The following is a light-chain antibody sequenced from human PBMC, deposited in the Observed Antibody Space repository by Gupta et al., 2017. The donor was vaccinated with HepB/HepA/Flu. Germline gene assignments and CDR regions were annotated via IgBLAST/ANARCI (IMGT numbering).Light chain of an antibody. CDR1: SSDIAATYD. CDR2: GNS. CDR3: QSYDSTLNGYV. Sequence: QSVLTQPPSVSGAPGHRVTVSFTGGSSDIAATYDVHWYQQVPGTAPKLLIYGNSNRPSGVPDRFSGSKSGTSASLAISGLQAEDEAHYYCQSYDSTLNGYVFGTGTEVTVL. J-gene: IGLJ1*01. V-gene: IGLV1-40*01.